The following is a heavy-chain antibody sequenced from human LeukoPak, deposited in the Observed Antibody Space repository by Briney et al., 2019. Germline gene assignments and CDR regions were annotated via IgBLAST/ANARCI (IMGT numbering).Heavy chain of an antibody. CDR2: IRSKAYGGTT. CDR3: ARARTYCGGDCWLGAFDI. D-gene: IGHD2-21*02. V-gene: IGHV3-49*03. J-gene: IGHJ3*02. Sequence: GGSLRLSCTASGFTFGDYAMSWFRQAPGKGLEWVNFIRSKAYGGTTEYAASVKGRFTISRDDSKSIAYLQMNSLKTEDTAVYYCARARTYCGGDCWLGAFDIWGQGTMVTVSS. CDR1: GFTFGDYA.